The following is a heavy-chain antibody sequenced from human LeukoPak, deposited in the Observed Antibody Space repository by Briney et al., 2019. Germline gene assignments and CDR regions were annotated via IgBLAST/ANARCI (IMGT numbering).Heavy chain of an antibody. Sequence: KTSETLSLTCTVSGGSISSYYWSWIRQPPGKGLEWIGYIYYSGSTDYNPSLKSRVTISVDTSKNQFSLKLSSVTAADTAVYYCARDPGSSRPAGVGYGMDVWGQGTTVTVTS. D-gene: IGHD2-2*01. CDR3: ARDPGSSRPAGVGYGMDV. CDR2: IYYSGST. V-gene: IGHV4-59*01. CDR1: GGSISSYY. J-gene: IGHJ6*02.